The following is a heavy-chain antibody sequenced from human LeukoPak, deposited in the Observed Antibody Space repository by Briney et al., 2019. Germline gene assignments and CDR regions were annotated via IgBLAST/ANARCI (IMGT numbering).Heavy chain of an antibody. V-gene: IGHV3-23*01. D-gene: IGHD1-26*01. Sequence: PGGSLRLSCAASGFTFSSYAMSWVRQAPGKGLEWVSAISGSGGTTFYADSVKGRFTISRDNSKNTLYLQMNSLRAEDTAVYYCARGPSPTTANPFDYWGQGTLVTVSS. J-gene: IGHJ4*02. CDR2: ISGSGGTT. CDR1: GFTFSSYA. CDR3: ARGPSPTTANPFDY.